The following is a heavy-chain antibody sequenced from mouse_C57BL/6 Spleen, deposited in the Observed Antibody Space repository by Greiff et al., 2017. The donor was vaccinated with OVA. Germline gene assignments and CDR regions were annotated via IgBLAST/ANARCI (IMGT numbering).Heavy chain of an antibody. CDR3: ARGDYDGVYYAMDY. V-gene: IGHV1-82*01. D-gene: IGHD2-4*01. J-gene: IGHJ4*01. CDR2: IYPGDGDT. CDR1: GYAFSSSW. Sequence: VMLVESGPELVKPGASVKISCKASGYAFSSSWMNWVKQRPGKGLEWIGRIYPGDGDTNYNGKFKGKATLTADKSSSTAYMQLSSLTSEDSAVYFCARGDYDGVYYAMDYWGQGTSVTVSS.